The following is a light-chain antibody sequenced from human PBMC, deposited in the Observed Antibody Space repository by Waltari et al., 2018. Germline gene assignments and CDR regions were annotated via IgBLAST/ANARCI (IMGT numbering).Light chain of an antibody. CDR2: AAS. CDR3: QQSYSTPWT. J-gene: IGKJ1*01. CDR1: QSISSY. V-gene: IGKV1-39*01. Sequence: DIQMTQSPSSLSASVGDRVTITCRASQSISSYLNWYQQKPGKAPKLRIYAASSLERGGPSRFSGSGSVTDFTLTISSLQPEDFATYYCQQSYSTPWTFGQGTKVEIK.